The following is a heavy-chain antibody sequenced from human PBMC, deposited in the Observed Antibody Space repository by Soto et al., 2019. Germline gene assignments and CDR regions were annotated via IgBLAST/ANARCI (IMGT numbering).Heavy chain of an antibody. CDR3: ARARFQVLYGKPYFDS. J-gene: IGHJ4*02. V-gene: IGHV4-31*03. CDR2: IYQSGNT. D-gene: IGHD2-2*02. Sequence: SETLSLTCTVSGGSITTGGSYWSWIRQHPGKGLEWIGNIYQSGNTYYNPSLKSRLTISVDTSKNHFSLLVDSVTAADTAVYYCARARFQVLYGKPYFDSWGQGTLVTVSS. CDR1: GGSITTGGSY.